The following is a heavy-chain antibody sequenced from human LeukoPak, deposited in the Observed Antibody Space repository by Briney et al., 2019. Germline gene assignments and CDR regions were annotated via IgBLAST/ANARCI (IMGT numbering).Heavy chain of an antibody. CDR1: GGSISSGSYY. J-gene: IGHJ3*02. Sequence: PSETLSLTCTVSGGSISSGSYYWSWIRQPAGKGLEWIGRIYTSGSTNNNPSLKSRVIISVDTSKNQFSLKLSSVTAADTAVYWCARGAFGVLLSAFDIWGQGTMVTVSS. CDR2: IYTSGST. V-gene: IGHV4-61*02. D-gene: IGHD3-3*01. CDR3: ARGAFGVLLSAFDI.